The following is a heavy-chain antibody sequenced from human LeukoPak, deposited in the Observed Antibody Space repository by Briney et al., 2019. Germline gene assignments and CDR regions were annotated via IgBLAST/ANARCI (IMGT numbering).Heavy chain of an antibody. CDR1: GFTFSSFA. V-gene: IGHV3-23*01. J-gene: IGHJ4*02. CDR3: AKDRYYYGSGSYSPFDY. Sequence: GGSLTLSCAASGFTFSSFAMGWVRQAPGKGLEWVSAINGSGGSTYYADSVKGRFTISRDNSKNTLYLQMNSLRAEDTAVYYCAKDRYYYGSGSYSPFDYWRQGTLVTVSS. CDR2: INGSGGST. D-gene: IGHD3-10*01.